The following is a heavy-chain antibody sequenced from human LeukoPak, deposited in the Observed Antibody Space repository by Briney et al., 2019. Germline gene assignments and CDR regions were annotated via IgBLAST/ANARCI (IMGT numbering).Heavy chain of an antibody. Sequence: ASVKVSCKTSGYTYSSYGIGWVRQAPGQRPEYVGWITPYNANTNLAQKFQGRVTMTADTSTSTVYMELRSLRPDDTAVYYCAGLGDSSGYNDAFDIWGQGTTVTVSS. CDR3: AGLGDSSGYNDAFDI. D-gene: IGHD3-22*01. J-gene: IGHJ3*02. CDR1: GYTYSSYG. CDR2: ITPYNANT. V-gene: IGHV1-18*01.